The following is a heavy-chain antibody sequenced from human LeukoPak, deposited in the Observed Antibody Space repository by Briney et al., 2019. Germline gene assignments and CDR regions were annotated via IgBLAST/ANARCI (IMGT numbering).Heavy chain of an antibody. CDR3: ANRADY. J-gene: IGHJ4*02. CDR1: GFTFSNYE. Sequence: PGGSLRLSCAASGFTFSNYEMNWVRQAPGKGLEWVSYIGTSGRTIYYADSVKGRFTISRDNAKNSLYLQMNSLRAEDTAVYYCANRADYWGQGTLVTVSS. V-gene: IGHV3-48*03. CDR2: IGTSGRTI.